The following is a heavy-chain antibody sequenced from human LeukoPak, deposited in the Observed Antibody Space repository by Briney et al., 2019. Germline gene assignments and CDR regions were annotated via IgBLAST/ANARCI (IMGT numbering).Heavy chain of an antibody. CDR3: ARARRVYGAALVY. CDR1: GFTFSSYR. Sequence: KPGGSLRLSCAASGFTFSSYRMNWVRQAPGKGLEWVSSISSSSSYIYYADSVKGRFTISRDNAKNSLYLQMNSLRAEDTAVYYCARARRVYGAALVYWGQGTLVTVSS. V-gene: IGHV3-21*01. CDR2: ISSSSSYI. J-gene: IGHJ4*02. D-gene: IGHD6-13*01.